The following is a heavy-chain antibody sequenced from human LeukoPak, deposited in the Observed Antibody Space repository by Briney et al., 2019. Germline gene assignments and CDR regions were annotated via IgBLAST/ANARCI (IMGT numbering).Heavy chain of an antibody. J-gene: IGHJ4*02. CDR2: IWYDGSNE. D-gene: IGHD5-18*01. CDR1: GFTFSNSG. CDR3: ARGVGYSFGTGDY. V-gene: IGHV3-33*01. Sequence: GRSLRLSCAASGFTFSNSGIHWVRQAPGKGLEWVALIWYDGSNEYYADSVKGRFTISRDNSKNTLYLQMTSLRAEDTAIYYCARGVGYSFGTGDYWGQGTQVTVSS.